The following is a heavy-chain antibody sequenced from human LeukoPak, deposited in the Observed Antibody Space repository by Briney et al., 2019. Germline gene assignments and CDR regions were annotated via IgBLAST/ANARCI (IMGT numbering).Heavy chain of an antibody. D-gene: IGHD1-26*01. Sequence: SETLSLICMASGGSISTYFWSWIRQPPGKALEWIGSINYNGNINYNPSLKSRVTISADTSQNQFSLELRSVTAADTAMYYCASGSNYLDSWDQGTLVIVSS. CDR1: GGSISTYF. J-gene: IGHJ4*02. CDR3: ASGSNYLDS. CDR2: INYNGNI. V-gene: IGHV4-59*08.